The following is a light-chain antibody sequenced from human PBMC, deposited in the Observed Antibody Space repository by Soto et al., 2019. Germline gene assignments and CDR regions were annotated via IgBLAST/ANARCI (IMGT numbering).Light chain of an antibody. Sequence: QSALTQPPSASGSPGQSVTISCTGASSDISGHNYVSWYQQHPGKAPKLMIYEVNNRPSGVSNRFSGSKSGNTASLTISGLQAEDDADYYCSSYTSISSWVFGGGTKLTVL. CDR1: SSDISGHNY. V-gene: IGLV2-14*01. CDR3: SSYTSISSWV. J-gene: IGLJ3*02. CDR2: EVN.